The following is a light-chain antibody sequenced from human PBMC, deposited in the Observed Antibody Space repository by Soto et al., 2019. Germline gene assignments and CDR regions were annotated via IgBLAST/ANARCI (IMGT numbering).Light chain of an antibody. CDR1: QSVSSY. Sequence: EIVLTQSPATLSLSPGERVTLSCRASQSVSSYFAWYQQKXXLAPRLLIYDASTRAAGIPARFSGSGSGTDFTLTISSLEPDDFAVYYCQQRSDWPLTFGGGTKVEIK. V-gene: IGKV3-11*01. CDR3: QQRSDWPLT. J-gene: IGKJ4*01. CDR2: DAS.